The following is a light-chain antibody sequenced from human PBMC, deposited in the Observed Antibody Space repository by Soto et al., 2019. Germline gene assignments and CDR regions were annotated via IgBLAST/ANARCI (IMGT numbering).Light chain of an antibody. CDR3: QLCRNWPREVT. Sequence: EIVLTQAPDTLSLSPGERDNLSCRASQSVSSSLAWYQQKPGQDPRLLISDASNRATGIPARFSGSGSGTGFSLTIISLEPEDSAGYDCQLCRNWPREVTLGHGTNVD. J-gene: IGKJ3*01. CDR2: DAS. CDR1: QSVSSS. V-gene: IGKV3-11*01.